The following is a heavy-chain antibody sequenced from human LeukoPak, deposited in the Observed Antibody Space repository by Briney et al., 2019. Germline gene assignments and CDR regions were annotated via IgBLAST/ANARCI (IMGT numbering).Heavy chain of an antibody. CDR2: INHSGST. D-gene: IGHD3-3*01. V-gene: IGHV4-34*01. CDR3: ARQNYTPWFDP. J-gene: IGHJ5*02. Sequence: PSETLSLPCAVYGGSFSGYYWSWIRQPPGKGLEWIGEINHSGSTNYNPSLKSRVTISVDTSKNQFSLKLSSVTAADTAVYYCARQNYTPWFDPWGQGTLVTVSS. CDR1: GGSFSGYY.